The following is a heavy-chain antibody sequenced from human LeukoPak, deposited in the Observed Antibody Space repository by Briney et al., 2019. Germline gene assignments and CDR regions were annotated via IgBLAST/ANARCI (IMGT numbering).Heavy chain of an antibody. CDR1: GLSFGSYG. CDR2: ISHEGSNQ. Sequence: GGSLRLSCAASGLSFGSYGIHWVRQAPGKGLEWVAVISHEGSNQYYADSVKGRFTISRDNSKNMVFLQMNSLRPEDTAVYYCARTREEWQVLDYWGQGTLVTVSS. CDR3: ARTREEWQVLDY. D-gene: IGHD6-19*01. V-gene: IGHV3-30*03. J-gene: IGHJ4*02.